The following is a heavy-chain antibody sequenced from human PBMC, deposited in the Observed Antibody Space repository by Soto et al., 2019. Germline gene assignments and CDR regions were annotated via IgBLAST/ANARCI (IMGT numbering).Heavy chain of an antibody. J-gene: IGHJ5*02. V-gene: IGHV3-21*02. Sequence: EVQLVQSGGGLVKPGGSLRLSCEASGFTFSDFAMNWVRQAPGKGLEWVSTISASGDYIYYPDSLKGRFTISRDNAKNSLSLQMDSLRVEDTAVYYFARRRRLAASRPVDRWGQGTLVTVSS. CDR3: ARRRRLAASRPVDR. D-gene: IGHD6-25*01. CDR2: ISASGDYI. CDR1: GFTFSDFA.